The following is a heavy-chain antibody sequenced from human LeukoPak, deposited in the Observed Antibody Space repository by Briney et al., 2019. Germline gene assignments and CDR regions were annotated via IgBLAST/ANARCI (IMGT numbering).Heavy chain of an antibody. CDR3: AREATAGGDDY. Sequence: PGGSLRLSCAASGFTISSNYMSWVRQAPGKGLEWVSVIYSGGSTYYADSVKGRFTISRDNSKNTLSLQMNSLRAEDTAVYYCAREATAGGDDYWGQGTLVTVSS. J-gene: IGHJ4*02. D-gene: IGHD5-18*01. CDR2: IYSGGST. CDR1: GFTISSNY. V-gene: IGHV3-53*01.